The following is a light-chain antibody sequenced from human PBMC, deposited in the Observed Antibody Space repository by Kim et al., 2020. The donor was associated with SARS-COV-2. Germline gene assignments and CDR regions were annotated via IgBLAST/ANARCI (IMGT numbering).Light chain of an antibody. CDR3: SSYTSSSNLVV. CDR1: SSDVGGYNY. CDR2: DVS. Sequence: QSALTQPASVSGSPGQSITISCTGTSSDVGGYNYVSWYQQQPGKAPKLMIYDVSNRPSGVSNRFSGSKSGNTASLTISGLQAEDEADYYCSSYTSSSNLVVCGGGTQLTVL. J-gene: IGLJ2*01. V-gene: IGLV2-14*03.